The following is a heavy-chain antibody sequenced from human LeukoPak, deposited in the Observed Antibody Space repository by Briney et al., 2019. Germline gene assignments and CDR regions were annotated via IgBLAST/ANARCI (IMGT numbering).Heavy chain of an antibody. CDR3: ARGLVVAAIRRAPYYYYMDV. D-gene: IGHD2-15*01. CDR2: IRFDGSNK. CDR1: GFTFSNAW. J-gene: IGHJ6*03. V-gene: IGHV3-30*02. Sequence: GGSLRLSCAASGFTFSNAWMSWVRQAPGKGLEWVAFIRFDGSNKYYADSVKGRFTISRDNAKNSLYLQMNSLRAEDTAVYYCARGLVVAAIRRAPYYYYMDVWGKGTTVTVSS.